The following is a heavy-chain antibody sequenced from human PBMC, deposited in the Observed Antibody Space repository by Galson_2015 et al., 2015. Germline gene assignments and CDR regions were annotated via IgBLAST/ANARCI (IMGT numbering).Heavy chain of an antibody. D-gene: IGHD3/OR15-3a*01. Sequence: SLRLSCAASGFTFSSDWMHWVRQAPGKGLEWVSRINSDGTSKNYADSVKGRFTISRDNAKNTLYLQMNSLRAEDTAVYYCARDPRWDRTVAFDYWGQGTLVTVSS. CDR2: INSDGTSK. V-gene: IGHV3-74*01. J-gene: IGHJ4*02. CDR3: ARDPRWDRTVAFDY. CDR1: GFTFSSDW.